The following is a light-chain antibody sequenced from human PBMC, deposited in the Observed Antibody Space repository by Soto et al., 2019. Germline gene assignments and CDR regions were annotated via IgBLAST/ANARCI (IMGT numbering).Light chain of an antibody. CDR3: QVWDSGSDR. CDR2: DDS. J-gene: IGLJ2*01. V-gene: IGLV3-21*02. CDR1: NIGYKT. Sequence: SYELTQPPSVSVAPGQTATFICGGDNIGYKTVHWYQQRPGQAPVLVVYDDSDRPSGIPERFSGSNSGNTATLTINRVEAGDEADYYCQVWDSGSDRFGGGTK.